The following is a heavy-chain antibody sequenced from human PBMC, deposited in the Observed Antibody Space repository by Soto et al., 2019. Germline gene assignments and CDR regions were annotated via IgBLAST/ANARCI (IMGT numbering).Heavy chain of an antibody. D-gene: IGHD3-22*01. CDR2: IFPSDSDT. Sequence: HGESLKISCRTSGYRFTSYWIAWVRQMPGKGLEWMGIIFPSDSDTRYSPSFQGQVTISADRSTSTVFLQWASLKASGTAAYFCARKDKSGYFNWFDPWGQGTLVTVSS. V-gene: IGHV5-51*01. J-gene: IGHJ5*02. CDR3: ARKDKSGYFNWFDP. CDR1: GYRFTSYW.